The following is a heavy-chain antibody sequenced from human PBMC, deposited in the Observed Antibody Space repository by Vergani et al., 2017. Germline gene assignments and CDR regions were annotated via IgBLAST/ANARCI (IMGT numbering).Heavy chain of an antibody. CDR3: ARVRGITGTTDY. CDR1: GGSFSGYN. D-gene: IGHD1-20*01. J-gene: IGHJ4*02. CDR2: INHSGST. Sequence: QVQLQQWGAGLLKPSETLSLTCAVYGGSFSGYNWSWIRQPPGKGLEWIGEINHSGSTNYNPSLKSRVTISVDTSKNQFSLKLSSVTAADTAVYYCARVRGITGTTDYWGQGTLVTVSS. V-gene: IGHV4-34*01.